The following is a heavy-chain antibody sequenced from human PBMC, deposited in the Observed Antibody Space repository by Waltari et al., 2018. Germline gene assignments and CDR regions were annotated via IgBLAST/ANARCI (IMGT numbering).Heavy chain of an antibody. J-gene: IGHJ5*02. CDR2: IRYDGSNK. CDR1: GFTFSSYG. Sequence: QVQLVESGGGVVQPGGSLRLSCAASGFTFSSYGMHWVRQAPAKGLEWVAFIRYDGSNKYYADSVKGRFTISRDNSKNTLYLQMNSLRAEDTAVYYCAKRDGDWFDPWGQGTLVTVSS. CDR3: AKRDGDWFDP. V-gene: IGHV3-30*02. D-gene: IGHD3-10*01.